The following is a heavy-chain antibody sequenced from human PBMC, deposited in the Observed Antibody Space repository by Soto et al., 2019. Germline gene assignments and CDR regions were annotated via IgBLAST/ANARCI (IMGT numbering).Heavy chain of an antibody. CDR3: AKDGYYDRTGYLDY. CDR1: GFTFSSYA. D-gene: IGHD3-22*01. Sequence: SGGSLRLSCAASGFTFSSYAMSLVRQAPGKGLEWVSAISGSGGSTYYADSVKGRFTISRDNSKNTLYLQMNSLRAEDTAVYYCAKDGYYDRTGYLDYWGQGTLVTVSS. CDR2: ISGSGGST. V-gene: IGHV3-23*01. J-gene: IGHJ4*02.